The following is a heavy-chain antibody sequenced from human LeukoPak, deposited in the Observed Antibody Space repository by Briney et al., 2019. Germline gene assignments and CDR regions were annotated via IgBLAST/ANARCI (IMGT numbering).Heavy chain of an antibody. CDR1: GFTFGSCS. D-gene: IGHD1-26*01. CDR2: ISSSSSYI. J-gene: IGHJ3*02. V-gene: IGHV3-21*01. Sequence: PGGSLRLSCAASGFTFGSCSMNWVRQAPGKGLEWVSSISSSSSYIYYADSVKGRFTISRDNAKNSLYLQMNSLRAEDTAVYYCAKPMWEHRIASAFDIWGQGTMVTVSS. CDR3: AKPMWEHRIASAFDI.